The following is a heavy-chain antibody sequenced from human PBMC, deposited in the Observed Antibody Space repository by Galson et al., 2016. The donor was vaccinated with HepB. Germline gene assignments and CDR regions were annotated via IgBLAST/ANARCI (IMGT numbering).Heavy chain of an antibody. V-gene: IGHV4-39*01. CDR2: IYYSGST. Sequence: SETLSLTCTVSGTSIRSSPYYWGLIRQTPGKGLEWIGSIYYSGSTYYSPSLRSRVTISLDTSKNQFSLKLTSVTAADTGVYYCVRSPCGGECFTDFWGQGTLVIVSS. D-gene: IGHD2-21*01. J-gene: IGHJ4*02. CDR1: GTSIRSSPYY. CDR3: VRSPCGGECFTDF.